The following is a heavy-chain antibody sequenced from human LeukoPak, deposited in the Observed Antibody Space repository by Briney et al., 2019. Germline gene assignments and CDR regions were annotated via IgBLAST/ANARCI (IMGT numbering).Heavy chain of an antibody. CDR2: ISTYNGNT. V-gene: IGHV1-18*01. CDR1: DYRFTSCS. J-gene: IGHJ4*02. D-gene: IGHD5-24*01. Sequence: GTSVKVTCKASDYRFTSCSINWVRQPPAQGLEWMGLISTYNGNTNYAQKLQGRVTMTTDTSASAAYMELRSLRSDDTAVYDCARDGQLRGINGDYFDYWGQGTLVTVSS. CDR3: ARDGQLRGINGDYFDY.